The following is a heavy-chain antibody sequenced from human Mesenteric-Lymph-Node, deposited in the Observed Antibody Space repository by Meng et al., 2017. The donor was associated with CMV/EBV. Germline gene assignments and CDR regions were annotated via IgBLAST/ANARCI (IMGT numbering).Heavy chain of an antibody. Sequence: GESLKISCAASGFTFRTYAMHWVRQAPGKGLDWVAVISYDGRDKYYADSVKGRFTISRDNSKNTLYLQMNSLRPEDTALYYCARDGIAPNYYHGVDVWGQGTTVTVSS. V-gene: IGHV3-30*04. CDR3: ARDGIAPNYYHGVDV. J-gene: IGHJ6*02. CDR1: GFTFRTYA. D-gene: IGHD1-14*01. CDR2: ISYDGRDK.